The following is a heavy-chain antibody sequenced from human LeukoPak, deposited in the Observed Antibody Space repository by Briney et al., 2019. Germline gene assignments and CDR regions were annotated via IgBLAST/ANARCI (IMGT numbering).Heavy chain of an antibody. J-gene: IGHJ4*02. Sequence: GGSLRLSCAASGFTFSSYAMNWVRQAPGKGLEWVANIKQDGSEKYYVDSVKGRFTISRDNAKNSLYLQINSLRAEDTAVYYCAKVGRDYGDFFYFDYWGQGTLVTVSS. D-gene: IGHD4-17*01. CDR1: GFTFSSYA. CDR3: AKVGRDYGDFFYFDY. V-gene: IGHV3-7*03. CDR2: IKQDGSEK.